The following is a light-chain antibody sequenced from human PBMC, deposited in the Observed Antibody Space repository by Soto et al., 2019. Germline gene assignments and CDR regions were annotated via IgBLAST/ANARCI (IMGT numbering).Light chain of an antibody. J-gene: IGKJ3*01. CDR3: QYSRHLPL. V-gene: IGKV1-33*01. CDR2: DAF. Sequence: DIQMTQSPSSVSASVGDRVTITCRASQGISSWLAWYQQKPGKAPKLLIYDAFNFETGVPSRFSGGGSGTHFSFTISGLQPDDVATYYCQYSRHLPLFGPGTKVDMK. CDR1: QGISSW.